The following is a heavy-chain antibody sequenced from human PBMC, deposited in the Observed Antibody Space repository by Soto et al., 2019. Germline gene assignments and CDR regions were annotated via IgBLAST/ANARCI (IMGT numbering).Heavy chain of an antibody. CDR3: VRTSLVVAAATREDY. D-gene: IGHD2-15*01. CDR1: GFTFSSYW. Sequence: GGSLRLSCAASGFTFSSYWMHWVRQAPGKGLVWVSRINSDGSSTSYADSVKGRFTIPRDNAKNTLYLQMNSLRAEDTAVYYCVRTSLVVAAATREDYWGQGTLVTVSS. V-gene: IGHV3-74*01. CDR2: INSDGSST. J-gene: IGHJ4*02.